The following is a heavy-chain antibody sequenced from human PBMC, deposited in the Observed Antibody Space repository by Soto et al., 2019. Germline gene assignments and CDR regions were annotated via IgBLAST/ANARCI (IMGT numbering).Heavy chain of an antibody. CDR1: GDSISSSNYF. J-gene: IGHJ4*02. D-gene: IGHD3-10*01. CDR3: ARRYGWLYFDY. Sequence: TSETLSLTCTVSGDSISSSNYFLCWIRQPPGKGLEWIGTIFYSGSTYYNPSLKSRVTISVDTSKNQFSLKLTSVTAADTALYYCARRYGWLYFDYWGQGSLVTVSS. V-gene: IGHV4-39*01. CDR2: IFYSGST.